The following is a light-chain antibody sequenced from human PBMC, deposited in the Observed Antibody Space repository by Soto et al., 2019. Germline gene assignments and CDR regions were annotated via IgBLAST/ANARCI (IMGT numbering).Light chain of an antibody. CDR1: NSDVGGYDY. V-gene: IGLV2-14*01. Sequence: QSALTQPASVSGSPGQSITISCTGTNSDVGGYDYVSWYQQAPGKAPKLMIYEVTSRPSGVSNRFSGSKSGNTASLTISGLQAEDEADYYCSSYTRSSTHVVFGGGTKLTVL. CDR2: EVT. CDR3: SSYTRSSTHVV. J-gene: IGLJ2*01.